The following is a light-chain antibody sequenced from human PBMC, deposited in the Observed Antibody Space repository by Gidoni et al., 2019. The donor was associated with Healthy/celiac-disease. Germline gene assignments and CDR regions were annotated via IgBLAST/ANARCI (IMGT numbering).Light chain of an antibody. J-gene: IGKJ1*01. CDR2: AAS. CDR3: PQSSSRT. Sequence: DIQMTQSPSSLSASVGDRVTLTCRASQSISSYLNWYQQKPGQAPKLLLYAASSLHSGVPSRFSGSGSGTDFTLTIRILQPEDFATYYCPQSSSRTFGQGTKVEIK. CDR1: QSISSY. V-gene: IGKV1-39*01.